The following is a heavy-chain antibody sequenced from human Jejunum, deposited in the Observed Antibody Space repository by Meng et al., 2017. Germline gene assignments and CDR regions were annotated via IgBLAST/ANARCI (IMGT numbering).Heavy chain of an antibody. D-gene: IGHD6-19*01. CDR1: GGSISSGSYF. CDR2: IYTSGST. V-gene: IGHV4-61*02. J-gene: IGHJ4*02. Sequence: SETLSLTCTVSGGSISSGSYFWTWVRQPAGKGLEWIGRIYTSGSTDYYNPPLRGRVTMSLDTSKNHFSLRLSSVTAADTAVYYCARDGYSSGSGLDYWGQGTLVTVSS. CDR3: ARDGYSSGSGLDY.